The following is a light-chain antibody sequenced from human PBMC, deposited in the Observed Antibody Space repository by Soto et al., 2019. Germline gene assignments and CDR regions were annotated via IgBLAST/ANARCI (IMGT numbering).Light chain of an antibody. Sequence: DIQMTQSPSTLSASVGDSVTITCRASESIRSGLAWFQQKPGKAPKLLIQKASILESGVPSRFSGSESGTEFTLTISSLQPDDFATYFCQQYSAKWSFGQGTKVEIK. V-gene: IGKV1-5*03. CDR1: ESIRSG. J-gene: IGKJ1*01. CDR2: KAS. CDR3: QQYSAKWS.